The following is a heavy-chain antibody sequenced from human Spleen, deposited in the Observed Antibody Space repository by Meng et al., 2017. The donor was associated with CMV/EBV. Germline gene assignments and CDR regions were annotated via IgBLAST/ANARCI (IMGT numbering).Heavy chain of an antibody. CDR1: FSNYA. D-gene: IGHD3-3*01. Sequence: FSNYAGSWVRQAPGQGLEWMGGFIAVLDIANYAQKFQDRVKITADAHATTAYMELSSLRSDDTAVYYCATSEFWSGTYPMYNWFDPWGQGTLVTVSS. J-gene: IGHJ5*02. V-gene: IGHV1-69*10. CDR2: FIAVLDIA. CDR3: ATSEFWSGTYPMYNWFDP.